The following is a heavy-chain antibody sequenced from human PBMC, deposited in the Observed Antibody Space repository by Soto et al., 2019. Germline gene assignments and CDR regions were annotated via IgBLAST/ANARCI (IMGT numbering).Heavy chain of an antibody. CDR3: ASDPGTGTTYYYGMDV. Sequence: ASVKVSCKASGYTFTSYGISWVRQAPGQGLEWMGWISAYNGNTNYAQKLQGRVTMTTDTSTSTAYMELRSLRSDDTAVYYCASDPGTGTTYYYGMDVWGQGTTVTVSS. V-gene: IGHV1-18*04. J-gene: IGHJ6*02. CDR2: ISAYNGNT. D-gene: IGHD1-7*01. CDR1: GYTFTSYG.